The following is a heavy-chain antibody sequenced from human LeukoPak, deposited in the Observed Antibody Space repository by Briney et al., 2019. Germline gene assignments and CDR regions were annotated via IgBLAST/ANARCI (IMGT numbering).Heavy chain of an antibody. Sequence: GGTLRLSCAASGFTFSSYAMSWVRQAPGKGLEWVSAISGSGGSTYYADSVKGRFTISRDNSKNTLYLQMNSLRAEDTAVYYCAKDCYYDSSGYYLNWGQGTLVTVSS. J-gene: IGHJ4*02. V-gene: IGHV3-23*01. CDR1: GFTFSSYA. CDR3: AKDCYYDSSGYYLN. D-gene: IGHD3-22*01. CDR2: ISGSGGST.